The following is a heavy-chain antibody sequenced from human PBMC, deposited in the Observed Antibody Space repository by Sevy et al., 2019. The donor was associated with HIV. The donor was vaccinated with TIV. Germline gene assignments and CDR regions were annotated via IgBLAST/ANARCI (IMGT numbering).Heavy chain of an antibody. CDR1: GASISSTGYY. V-gene: IGHV4-39*01. J-gene: IGHJ4*02. CDR2: IRYSGTT. Sequence: SETLSLTCTVSGASISSTGYYWGWIRQPPGKGLEWIASIRYSGTTFYNLSLKSRVTISADTSKNQFSLRLNSVTAADTAIYYCVGPLLTYNSGWRYFDFWGQGTVVTVSS. CDR3: VGPLLTYNSGWRYFDF. D-gene: IGHD6-19*01.